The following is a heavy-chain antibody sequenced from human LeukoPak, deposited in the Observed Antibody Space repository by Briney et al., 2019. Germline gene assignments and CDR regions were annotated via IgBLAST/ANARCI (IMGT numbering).Heavy chain of an antibody. J-gene: IGHJ4*02. Sequence: ASVKVSCKASGYTFTGYYMHWVRQAPGQGLEWMGWINPNSGGTNYAQKFQGRVTMTRDTSISTAYMELSRLRSDDTAVYYCARVRYRLAETYIDYWGQGTLVTVSS. CDR2: INPNSGGT. D-gene: IGHD3-16*01. CDR1: GYTFTGYY. V-gene: IGHV1-2*02. CDR3: ARVRYRLAETYIDY.